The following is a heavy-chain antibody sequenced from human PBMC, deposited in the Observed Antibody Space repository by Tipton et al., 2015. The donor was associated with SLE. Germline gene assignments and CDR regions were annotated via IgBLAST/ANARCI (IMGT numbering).Heavy chain of an antibody. CDR3: ARGSDFYGSGSSP. V-gene: IGHV4-30-4*01. J-gene: IGHJ5*02. CDR1: GGSISSGDYH. Sequence: TLSLTCTVSGGSISSGDYHWSWIRQPPGKGLEWIGSIYYSGGTYYNASLQSRVTISLDPSKNQFSLQLSSVTAADTAVYYCARGSDFYGSGSSPWGQGTLVTVSS. CDR2: IYYSGGT. D-gene: IGHD3-10*01.